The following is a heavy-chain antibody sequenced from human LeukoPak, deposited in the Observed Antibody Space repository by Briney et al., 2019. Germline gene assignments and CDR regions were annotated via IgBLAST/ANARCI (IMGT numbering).Heavy chain of an antibody. CDR3: AKTDVVVTTFDY. J-gene: IGHJ4*02. Sequence: GGSLRLSCAASGFTFSSYAMSWVRQAPGKGLEGVSAISGSGGSTYYADSAKGRFTISRDNSKNTLYLQMNSLRAEDTAVYYCAKTDVVVTTFDYWGQGTLVTVSS. D-gene: IGHD2-21*02. CDR2: ISGSGGST. CDR1: GFTFSSYA. V-gene: IGHV3-23*01.